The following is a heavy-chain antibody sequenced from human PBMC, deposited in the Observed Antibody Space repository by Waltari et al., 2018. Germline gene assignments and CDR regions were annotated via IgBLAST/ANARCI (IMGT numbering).Heavy chain of an antibody. J-gene: IGHJ6*02. CDR2: IKQDGSDT. Sequence: EVHVVESGGGLVQPGGSLRLSCAASGFTFHSFWMRWVRQAPGKWMKGVASIKQDGSDTYYVYVVKGRCIISRDNAENSLFLQMSSLSAEDTAVYSCATTLFRTQRGDGVDVWGQGTTVIVSS. D-gene: IGHD5-18*01. CDR1: GFTFHSFW. V-gene: IGHV3-7*01. CDR3: ATTLFRTQRGDGVDV.